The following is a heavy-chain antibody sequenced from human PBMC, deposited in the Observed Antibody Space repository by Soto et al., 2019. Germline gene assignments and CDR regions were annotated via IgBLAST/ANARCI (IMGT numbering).Heavy chain of an antibody. CDR2: INTYNGNT. CDR1: GYIFTNYG. Sequence: QVQLVQSGAEVKNPGASVKVSCKTSGYIFTNYGIGWARQAPGQGLEWMGWINTYNGNTNHAQNLQGRLTLTTDTSTSTAYMELRSLRSNDTAIYYCAMVDVYVTPSPQDVWGQGTTVNVSS. V-gene: IGHV1-18*01. CDR3: AMVDVYVTPSPQDV. J-gene: IGHJ6*02. D-gene: IGHD3-16*01.